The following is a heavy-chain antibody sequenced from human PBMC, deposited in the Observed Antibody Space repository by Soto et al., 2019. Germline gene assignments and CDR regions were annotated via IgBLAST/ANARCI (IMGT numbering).Heavy chain of an antibody. CDR1: GYTFTSYA. J-gene: IGHJ4*02. D-gene: IGHD3-22*01. Sequence: GASVKVSCKASGYTFTSYAMHWVRQAPGQRLEWMGWINAGNGNTKYSQMFQGRVTITADESTSTAYMELSSLRSEDTAVYYCARVPARYYYDSSGYSWIPQYFDYWGQGTLVTVSS. CDR3: ARVPARYYYDSSGYSWIPQYFDY. CDR2: INAGNGNT. V-gene: IGHV1-3*01.